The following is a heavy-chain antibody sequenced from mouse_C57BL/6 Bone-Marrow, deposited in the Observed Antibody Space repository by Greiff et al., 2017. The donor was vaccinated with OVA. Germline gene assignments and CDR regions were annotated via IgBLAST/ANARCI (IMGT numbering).Heavy chain of an antibody. CDR2: IRNKANGYTT. Sequence: DVQLVESGGGLVQPGGSLSLSCAASGFTFTDYYMSWVRQPPGQALEWLGFIRNKANGYTTAYSTSVTGRFTISRDNSQSILYLQMNALRAEDSATYYCATYYYAMYYWGQGNSVTVSS. CDR1: GFTFTDYY. D-gene: IGHD2-10*01. V-gene: IGHV7-3*01. CDR3: ATYYYAMYY. J-gene: IGHJ4*01.